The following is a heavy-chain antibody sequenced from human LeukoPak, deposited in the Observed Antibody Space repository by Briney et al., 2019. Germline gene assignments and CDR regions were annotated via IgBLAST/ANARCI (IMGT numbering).Heavy chain of an antibody. CDR1: GGSFSGYY. J-gene: IGHJ3*02. Sequence: SETLSLTCAVYGGSFSGYYWSWIRQPPGKGLEWIGEINHSGSTNYNPSLKSRVTISVDTSKNQFSLKLSSVTAADTAVYYCARRRVVGAFDIWGKGTMVTVSS. CDR3: ARRRVVGAFDI. CDR2: INHSGST. V-gene: IGHV4-34*01. D-gene: IGHD3-10*01.